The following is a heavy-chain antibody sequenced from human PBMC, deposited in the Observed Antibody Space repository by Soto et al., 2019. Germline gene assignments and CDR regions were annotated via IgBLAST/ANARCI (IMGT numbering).Heavy chain of an antibody. V-gene: IGHV4-59*01. CDR2: ISYSGST. CDR3: ARDLKEYCSDGKCNWFDP. Sequence: SETLCLTCTVSGASITTYYWSWIRQPLGKGLEWIGYISYSGSTDYNPSLKSRVTISFDASKNQISLQVRSATAADAAVYYCARDLKEYCSDGKCNWFDPWGQGTLVT. CDR1: GASITTYY. D-gene: IGHD2-15*01. J-gene: IGHJ5*02.